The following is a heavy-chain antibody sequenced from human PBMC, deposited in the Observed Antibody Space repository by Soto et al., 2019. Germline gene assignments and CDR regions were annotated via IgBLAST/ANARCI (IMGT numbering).Heavy chain of an antibody. CDR1: GYTFTSYG. CDR2: ISAYNGNT. V-gene: IGHV1-18*04. CDR3: ARGYDYVWGSYRIGAFDI. Sequence: ASVKVSCKAAGYTFTSYGISWVRQAPGQGLEWMGWISAYNGNTNYAQKLQGRVTMTTDTSTSTAYMELRSLRSDDTAVYYCARGYDYVWGSYRIGAFDIWGQGTMVTVSS. J-gene: IGHJ3*02. D-gene: IGHD3-16*02.